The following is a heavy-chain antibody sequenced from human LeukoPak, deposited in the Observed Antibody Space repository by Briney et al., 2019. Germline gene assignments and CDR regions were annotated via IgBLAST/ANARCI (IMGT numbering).Heavy chain of an antibody. Sequence: PSETLSLTCTVSCASISDYYWNWIRQPPGKGLEWLGYIYYSGSTTYNPSLKSRVTMSVDTAKNQFSLKLRSVTAADTAVYYCARGDFCSKSNCYLRPMDVWGKGTTVTVSS. CDR3: ARGDFCSKSNCYLRPMDV. J-gene: IGHJ6*03. CDR1: CASISDYY. CDR2: IYYSGST. V-gene: IGHV4-59*01. D-gene: IGHD3-3*01.